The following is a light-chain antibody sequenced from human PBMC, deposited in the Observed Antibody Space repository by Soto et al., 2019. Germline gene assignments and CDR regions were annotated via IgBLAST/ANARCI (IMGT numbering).Light chain of an antibody. CDR3: QAYDYSLTASV. CDR1: SSNLGAGYD. J-gene: IGLJ3*02. CDR2: GNR. Sequence: QSVLTQPPSVSGAPGQRVTISCTGNSSNLGAGYDVLWYRQLPGAAPKLVIFGNRNRPSGVPERFSGSKSGTSASLAITGLQGEDEADYYCQAYDYSLTASVFGGGTKVTVL. V-gene: IGLV1-40*01.